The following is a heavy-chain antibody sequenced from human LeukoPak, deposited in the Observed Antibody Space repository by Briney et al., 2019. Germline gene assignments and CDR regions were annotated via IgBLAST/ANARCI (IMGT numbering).Heavy chain of an antibody. CDR2: IYYSGST. CDR1: GGSISSYY. Sequence: PSETLSLTCTVSGGSISSYYWSWIRQPPGKGLEWIGYIYYSGSTNYNPSRKSRVTMSVDTSKNQFSLKLSSVTAADTAVYYCARGASGWSGYYHYYYYMDVWGKGTTVTVSS. J-gene: IGHJ6*03. V-gene: IGHV4-59*01. CDR3: ARGASGWSGYYHYYYYMDV. D-gene: IGHD3-3*01.